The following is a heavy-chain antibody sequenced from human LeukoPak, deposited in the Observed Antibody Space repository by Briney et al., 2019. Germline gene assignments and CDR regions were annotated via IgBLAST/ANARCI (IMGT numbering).Heavy chain of an antibody. CDR2: INSDGSGA. V-gene: IGHV3-74*01. D-gene: IGHD6-19*01. CDR3: ARDGSSGQFDF. CDR1: GFTFSSYW. J-gene: IGHJ4*02. Sequence: GGSLRLSCAASGFTFSSYWMHWVRQAPGKGLVWVSHINSDGSGATYADSVRGRFTISRDNAKNTLYLQMNSLRAEDTAVYYCARDGSSGQFDFWGPGTLVTVSS.